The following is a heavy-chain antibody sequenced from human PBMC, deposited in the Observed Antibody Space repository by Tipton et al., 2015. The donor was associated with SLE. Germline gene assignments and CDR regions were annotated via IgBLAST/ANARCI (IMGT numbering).Heavy chain of an antibody. CDR2: IYSGDSDT. J-gene: IGHJ6*02. V-gene: IGHV5-51*01. CDR3: ARHYGSPGYYYGMDV. D-gene: IGHD3-10*01. CDR1: GYSFSSNW. Sequence: QLVQSGAEVKKAGESLKISCKGSGYSFSSNWIGWVRQMPGKGLEWMGIIYSGDSDTKYSPSFQGQVTISADKSISTAYLQWSSRKAPDTAIYYCARHYGSPGYYYGMDVWGQGTTVTVSS.